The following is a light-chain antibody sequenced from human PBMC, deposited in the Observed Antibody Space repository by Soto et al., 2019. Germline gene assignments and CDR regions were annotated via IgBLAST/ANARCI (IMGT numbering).Light chain of an antibody. J-gene: IGKJ4*01. CDR1: QSVSSSY. Sequence: EIVLTQYPGTLSLSPGERATLSCRASQSVSSSYLAWYQQKPGQAPRLLIYGASRRGTGIPDRFSGSGSGTDFTLTISRLEPEDFAVYYCQQYGSSPPVTFGGGTKVEIK. CDR2: GAS. CDR3: QQYGSSPPVT. V-gene: IGKV3-20*01.